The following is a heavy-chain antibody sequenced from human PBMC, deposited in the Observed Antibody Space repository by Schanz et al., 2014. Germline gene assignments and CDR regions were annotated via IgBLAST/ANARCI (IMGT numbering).Heavy chain of an antibody. V-gene: IGHV3-33*01. Sequence: QVQLVESGGGVAQPGRSLRLSCAASGFIFRNYGMHRVRQAPGKGLEWVAVIWSDGSGKYYADSVKGRFTISRDSPKNTLYLQMNSLRAEDTALYYCARDSGPYYDKSMDVWGQGTTVAVSS. J-gene: IGHJ6*02. CDR3: ARDSGPYYDKSMDV. CDR1: GFIFRNYG. CDR2: IWSDGSGK. D-gene: IGHD3-9*01.